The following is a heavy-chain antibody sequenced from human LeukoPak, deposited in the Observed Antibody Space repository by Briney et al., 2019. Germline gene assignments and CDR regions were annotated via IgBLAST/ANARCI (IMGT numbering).Heavy chain of an antibody. CDR3: ARTSGSYQYFDY. CDR1: GFTFSSYA. V-gene: IGHV3-23*01. J-gene: IGHJ4*02. D-gene: IGHD1-26*01. CDR2: IDYSGDST. Sequence: GGSLRLSCAASGFTFSSYAMTWVRQAPGKGLEWVSSIDYSGDSTYYADSVKGRFTISRDNAKNSLYLQMNSLRAEDTAVFYCARTSGSYQYFDYWGQGTLVTVSS.